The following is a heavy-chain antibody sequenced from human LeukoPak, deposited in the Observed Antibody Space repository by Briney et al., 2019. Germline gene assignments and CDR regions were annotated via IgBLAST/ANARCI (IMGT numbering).Heavy chain of an antibody. CDR1: GFTLSSYA. J-gene: IGHJ3*02. D-gene: IGHD6-13*01. V-gene: IGHV3-30-3*01. CDR3: ARVASSSWGAFDI. Sequence: GVLRLSCAASGFTLSSYAMHWVRQAPGKGLEWVAVISYDGSNKYYADSVKGRFTISRDNSKNTLYLQMNSLRAEDTAVYYCARVASSSWGAFDIWGQGTMVTVSS. CDR2: ISYDGSNK.